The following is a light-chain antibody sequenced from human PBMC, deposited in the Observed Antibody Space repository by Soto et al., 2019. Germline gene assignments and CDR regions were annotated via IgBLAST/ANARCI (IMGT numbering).Light chain of an antibody. CDR2: DAS. J-gene: IGKJ1*01. CDR3: QQYNSYRT. CDR1: QSISSW. V-gene: IGKV1-5*01. Sequence: DIQMTQSASTLSASVGDRVTITCRASQSISSWLAWYQQKPGKAPKLLIYDASSLESGVPSRFSGSGSGTEFTLTISSLQHDDFATYYCQQYNSYRTFGQGTKVEIK.